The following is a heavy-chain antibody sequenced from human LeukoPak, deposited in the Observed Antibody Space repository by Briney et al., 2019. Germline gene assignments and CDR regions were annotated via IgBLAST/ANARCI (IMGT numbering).Heavy chain of an antibody. CDR3: ARDLLLWFGDLSGDSDY. J-gene: IGHJ4*02. Sequence: GGSLRLSCAASGFTFSSYGMHWVRQAPGKGLEWVAVIWYDGSHKYYADSVKGRFTISRDNSKNTLHLQMNSLRAEDTAVYYCARDLLLWFGDLSGDSDYWGQGTPVTVSS. V-gene: IGHV3-33*01. CDR1: GFTFSSYG. CDR2: IWYDGSHK. D-gene: IGHD3-10*01.